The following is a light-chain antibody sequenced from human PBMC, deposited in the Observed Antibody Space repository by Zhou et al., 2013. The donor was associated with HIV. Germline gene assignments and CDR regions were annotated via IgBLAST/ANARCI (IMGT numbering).Light chain of an antibody. J-gene: IGKJ2*04. CDR2: KAS. CDR3: QQYISYSCS. Sequence: DIQMTQSPSTLSASVGDRVTITCRASQSISTWLAWYQQKPGKAPILLIYKASNLESGVPSRFSGGGFGTEFTLTISSLQPDDFATYYCQQYISYSCSFGQGTKVEIK. CDR1: QSISTW. V-gene: IGKV1-5*03.